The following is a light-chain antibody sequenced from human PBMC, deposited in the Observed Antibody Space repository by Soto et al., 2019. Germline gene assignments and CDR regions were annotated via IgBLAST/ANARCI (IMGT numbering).Light chain of an antibody. CDR2: AAS. Sequence: DIQMTQSPSSLSASVGDRVTITCRASQNMSISLNWYQQKPGRVPKLLIYAASTLQSGVPLRFSGSGSGTDFTLTIIALQPEDFATYYCQQSYTTPRTFGGGTKVDIK. V-gene: IGKV1-39*01. CDR1: QNMSIS. J-gene: IGKJ4*01. CDR3: QQSYTTPRT.